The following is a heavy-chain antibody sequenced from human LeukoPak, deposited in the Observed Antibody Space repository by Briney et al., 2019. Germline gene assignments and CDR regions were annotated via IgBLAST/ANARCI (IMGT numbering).Heavy chain of an antibody. V-gene: IGHV4-31*03. D-gene: IGHD1-26*01. CDR2: IYYSGST. CDR3: ARDSGSYFDY. CDR1: GGSISSGGYY. Sequence: SETLSLTCTVSGGSISSGGYYWSWIRQHPGKGLEWIGYIYYSGSTYYNPSLKSRVTISVDTSKNQFSLKLSSVTAADTAVYYCARDSGSYFDYWGQGTLVTVSS. J-gene: IGHJ4*02.